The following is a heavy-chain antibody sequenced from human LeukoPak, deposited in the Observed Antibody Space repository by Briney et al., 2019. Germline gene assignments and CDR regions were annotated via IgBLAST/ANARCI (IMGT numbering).Heavy chain of an antibody. D-gene: IGHD3-10*01. CDR1: GGSFSGYY. CDR3: ARGYGSGSYFNY. Sequence: SETLSLTCAVYGGSFSGYYWSWIRQPPGKGLEWIGEINHSGSTNYNPSLKSRAIMSVDTSKNQFSLKLSSVTAADTAVYFCARGYGSGSYFNYWGQGTLVTVSS. J-gene: IGHJ4*01. CDR2: INHSGST. V-gene: IGHV4-34*01.